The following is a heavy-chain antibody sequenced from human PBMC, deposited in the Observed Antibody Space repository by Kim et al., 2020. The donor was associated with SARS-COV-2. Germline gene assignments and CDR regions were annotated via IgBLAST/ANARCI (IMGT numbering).Heavy chain of an antibody. V-gene: IGHV4-39*07. J-gene: IGHJ6*02. CDR2: IYYSGST. D-gene: IGHD6-19*01. Sequence: SETLSLTCTVSGGSISSSSYYWGWIRQPPGKGLEWIGSIYYSGSTYYNPSLKSRVTISVDTSKNQFSLKLSSVTAADTAVYYCARRAVAGTGVWGYYYGMDVWGQGTTVTVSS. CDR3: ARRAVAGTGVWGYYYGMDV. CDR1: GGSISSSSYY.